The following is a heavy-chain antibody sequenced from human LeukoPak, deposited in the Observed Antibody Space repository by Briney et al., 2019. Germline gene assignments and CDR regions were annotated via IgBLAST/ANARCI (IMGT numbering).Heavy chain of an antibody. D-gene: IGHD5-18*01. CDR2: IWYDGSNK. Sequence: PGGSLRLSCAASGFTFSSYGMHWVRQAPGKGLEGVAVIWYDGSNKYYADSVKGRFTISRDNSKNTLYLQMNSLRAEDTAVYYCATGGYSYGYLFYWGQGTLVTVSS. CDR3: ATGGYSYGYLFY. V-gene: IGHV3-33*01. CDR1: GFTFSSYG. J-gene: IGHJ4*02.